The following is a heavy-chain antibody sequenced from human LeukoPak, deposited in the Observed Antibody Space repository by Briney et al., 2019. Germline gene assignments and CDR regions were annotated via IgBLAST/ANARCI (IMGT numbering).Heavy chain of an antibody. D-gene: IGHD1-26*01. Sequence: PGGSLRLSCAASGLIFSSYEMNWVRQAPGKGLEWVSLISSSGANAYYADSVKGRFTISRDNSKNTLYLQMNNLRGEDTAEYYCAKDMELASWGQGTLVTVSS. V-gene: IGHV3-23*01. CDR1: GLIFSSYE. CDR2: ISSSGANA. CDR3: AKDMELAS. J-gene: IGHJ5*02.